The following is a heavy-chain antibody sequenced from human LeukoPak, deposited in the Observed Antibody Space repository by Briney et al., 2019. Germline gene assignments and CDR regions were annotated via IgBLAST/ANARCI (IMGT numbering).Heavy chain of an antibody. V-gene: IGHV4-59*01. CDR3: AKASVTTAVLFDS. D-gene: IGHD4-23*01. J-gene: IGHJ4*02. Sequence: PSETLSLTCTVSGGSISSYFWNWIRQPPGQGLEWIGYMSNTGITKYNPSLKSRVTISAVTSKNQFSLNLNSVTAADTAVYYCAKASVTTAVLFDSWGQGTLVAVSS. CDR1: GGSISSYF. CDR2: MSNTGIT.